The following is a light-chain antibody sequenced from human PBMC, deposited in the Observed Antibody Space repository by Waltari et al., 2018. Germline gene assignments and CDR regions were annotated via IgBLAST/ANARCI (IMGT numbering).Light chain of an antibody. CDR3: SSYTLTDTRV. V-gene: IGLV2-14*01. CDR2: DVP. J-gene: IGLJ3*02. CDR1: SSAVGAYNL. Sequence: QSALTQPASVSASPGQSITISCSGTSSAVGAYNLVSWYRQYPGKAPQLIIYDVPTRPSGISDRVSGDKSDNTASLTISGLRAEDEADYYCSSYTLTDTRVFGGGT.